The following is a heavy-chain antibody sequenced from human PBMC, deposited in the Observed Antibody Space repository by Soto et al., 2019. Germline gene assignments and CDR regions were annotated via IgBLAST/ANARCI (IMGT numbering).Heavy chain of an antibody. V-gene: IGHV3-23*01. Sequence: PGGSLRLSCAASGFTFSSYAMSWVRQAPGKGLEWVSGISDSGGSTYYADSVKGRSTISRDNSKNTLYLQMNSLRAEDTAVYYCAKGTYYYGSAPYCFDYWGQGTLVTVSS. CDR3: AKGTYYYGSAPYCFDY. J-gene: IGHJ4*02. D-gene: IGHD3-10*01. CDR2: ISDSGGST. CDR1: GFTFSSYA.